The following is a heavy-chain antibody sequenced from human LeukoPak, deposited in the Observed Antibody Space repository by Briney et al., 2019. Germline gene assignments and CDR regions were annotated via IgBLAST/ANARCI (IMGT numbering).Heavy chain of an antibody. Sequence: SETLTLTCTVSGDTISTYYWSWIRQPPGKGLEWIGYIYYSGSTNYNPSLKSRVTISVDTSKNQFSPKLSSVTAADTAVYYCARKNGDNSWYFDFWGRGTLVTVSS. CDR1: GDTISTYY. CDR2: IYYSGST. V-gene: IGHV4-59*01. D-gene: IGHD5-24*01. CDR3: ARKNGDNSWYFDF. J-gene: IGHJ2*01.